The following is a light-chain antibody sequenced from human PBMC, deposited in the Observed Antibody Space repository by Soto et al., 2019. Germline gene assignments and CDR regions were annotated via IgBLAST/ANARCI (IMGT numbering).Light chain of an antibody. V-gene: IGKV1-9*01. CDR3: QQLSHYPYT. Sequence: DIQVTQSPSSLSASVGDRVTITCRASQNIDRDLNWYQQEPGKPPKLLIYDSSTLQTGVPSRFTGSGSGRKFTLTISGLQFGDFATYFCQQLSHYPYTFGQGTKLEI. J-gene: IGKJ2*01. CDR1: QNIDRD. CDR2: DSS.